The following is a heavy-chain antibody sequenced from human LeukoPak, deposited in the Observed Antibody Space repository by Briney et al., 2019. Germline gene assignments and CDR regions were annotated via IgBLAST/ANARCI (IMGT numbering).Heavy chain of an antibody. CDR1: GGTFSSYA. Sequence: SVKVSCKASGGTFSSYAIRWVRQAPGQGREWLGRIIPILGIANYAQKFQGRVTITADKSTSTAYMELSSLRSEDTAVYYCARGGYCSSTSCYSPFDYYYYGMDVWGQGTTVTVSS. J-gene: IGHJ6*02. D-gene: IGHD2-2*02. V-gene: IGHV1-69*04. CDR2: IIPILGIA. CDR3: ARGGYCSSTSCYSPFDYYYYGMDV.